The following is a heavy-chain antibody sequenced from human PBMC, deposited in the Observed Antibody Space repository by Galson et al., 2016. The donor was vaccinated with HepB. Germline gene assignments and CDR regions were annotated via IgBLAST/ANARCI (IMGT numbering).Heavy chain of an antibody. D-gene: IGHD2-8*02. CDR3: TTGYSTATTYHGDDAFDV. V-gene: IGHV3-15*01. J-gene: IGHJ3*01. CDR2: IKSKTQGGTT. CDR1: EFTFTNAW. Sequence: SLRLSCAASEFTFTNAWMIWVRQAPGKGLEWIGRIKSKTQGGTTDYAEALKGRFTISRDDSKNTVFLQIYSLRTEDTAVYYCTTGYSTATTYHGDDAFDVWGRGTMVIVSS.